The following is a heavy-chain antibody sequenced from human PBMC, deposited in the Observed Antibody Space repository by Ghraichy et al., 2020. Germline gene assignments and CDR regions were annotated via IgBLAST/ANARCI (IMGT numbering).Heavy chain of an antibody. J-gene: IGHJ4*02. V-gene: IGHV2-5*02. CDR1: GFSLSTSGVG. CDR2: IYWDDDK. Sequence: SGPTLVKPTQTLTLTCTFSGFSLSTSGVGVGWIRQPPGKALEWLALIYWDDDKRYSPSLKSRLTITKDTSKNQVVLTMTNMDPVDTATYYCAHIGLLWFGELLHIPTYWGQGTLVTVSS. D-gene: IGHD3-10*01. CDR3: AHIGLLWFGELLHIPTY.